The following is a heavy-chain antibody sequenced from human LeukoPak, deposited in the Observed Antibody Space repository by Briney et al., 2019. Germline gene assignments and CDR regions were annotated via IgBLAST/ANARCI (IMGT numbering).Heavy chain of an antibody. CDR1: GFTFSDYS. Sequence: PGGSLRLSCAASGFTFSDYSMNWVRQAPGKGLEWVAVISYDGSNKYYADSVKGRFTISRDNSKNTLYLQMNSLRAEDTAVYYCAITRGYDFWSGYSDWGQGTLVTVSS. J-gene: IGHJ4*02. V-gene: IGHV3-30*03. CDR3: AITRGYDFWSGYSD. D-gene: IGHD3-3*01. CDR2: ISYDGSNK.